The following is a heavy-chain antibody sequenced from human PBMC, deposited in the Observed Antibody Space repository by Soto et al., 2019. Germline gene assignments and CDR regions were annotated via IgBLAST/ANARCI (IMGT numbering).Heavy chain of an antibody. V-gene: IGHV3-21*04. CDR2: ISSSSSYI. Sequence: GGSLSLSCAASGVNFSSYSMNWVRQAPGKGLEWVSSISSSSSYIYYADSVKGRFTISRDNAKNSLYLQMNSLRADDTAVYYCAREERWNPINYYYYYMDVWGKGTTVTVSS. CDR1: GVNFSSYS. D-gene: IGHD1-1*01. J-gene: IGHJ6*03. CDR3: AREERWNPINYYYYYMDV.